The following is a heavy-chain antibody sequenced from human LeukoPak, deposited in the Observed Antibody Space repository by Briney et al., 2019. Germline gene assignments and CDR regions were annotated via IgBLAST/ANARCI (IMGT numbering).Heavy chain of an antibody. CDR1: GYTFTGYY. CDR2: INPNSGGT. D-gene: IGHD2-2*01. V-gene: IGHV1-2*02. CDR3: ARVISHQLPPSREVYYYMDV. J-gene: IGHJ6*03. Sequence: GASVKVSCKASGYTFTGYYMHWVRQAPGQGLEWMGWINPNSGGTNYAQKFQGRVTMTTDTSTSTAYMELRSLRSDDTAVYYCARVISHQLPPSREVYYYMDVWGKGTTVTVSS.